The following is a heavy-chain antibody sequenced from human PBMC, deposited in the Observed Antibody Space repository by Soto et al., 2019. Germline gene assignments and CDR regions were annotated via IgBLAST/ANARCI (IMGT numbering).Heavy chain of an antibody. J-gene: IGHJ4*02. D-gene: IGHD6-25*01. CDR2: ISSDGGST. CDR3: VRGTGWFDY. CDR1: GFTFSTYS. V-gene: IGHV3-64D*06. Sequence: EVQLVESGGHLVQPGGSLRLSCSASGFTFSTYSIHWVRQAPGKGLEYVSTISSDGGSTFYADSVKGRFIISRDNSNNTLFLQMNSLRTEDTAVYYCVRGTGWFDYWGQGTLVTVSS.